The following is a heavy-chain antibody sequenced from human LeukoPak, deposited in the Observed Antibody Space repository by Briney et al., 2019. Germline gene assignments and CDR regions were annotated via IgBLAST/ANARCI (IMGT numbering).Heavy chain of an antibody. CDR2: IKQNGSEK. J-gene: IGHJ4*02. Sequence: GGSLRLSCAASGFTFSSYWMTWIRQAPGKGLEWVANIKQNGSEKYYVDSVKGRFTISRDNAKNSLYLQMNSLRAEDTAVYYCARDTGGGYSCYDCWGQGTLVTVSS. D-gene: IGHD5-18*01. CDR3: ARDTGGGYSCYDC. V-gene: IGHV3-7*01. CDR1: GFTFSSYW.